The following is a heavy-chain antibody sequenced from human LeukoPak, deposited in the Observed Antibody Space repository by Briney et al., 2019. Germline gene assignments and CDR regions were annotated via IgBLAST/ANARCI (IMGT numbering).Heavy chain of an antibody. V-gene: IGHV5-51*01. D-gene: IGHD6-13*01. J-gene: IGHJ4*02. CDR1: GYNFTSYW. CDR3: ARLLRNIAAAVYYFDY. CDR2: IYPGDSDT. Sequence: GESLKISCRGSGYNFTSYWIGWVRQMPGKGLEWMGIIYPGDSDTRYSPSFQGQVTISADKSISTAYLQWSSLKASDTAMYYCARLLRNIAAAVYYFDYWGQGTLVTVSS.